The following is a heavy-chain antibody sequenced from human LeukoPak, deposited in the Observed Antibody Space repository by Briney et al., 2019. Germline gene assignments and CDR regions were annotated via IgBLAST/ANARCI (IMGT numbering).Heavy chain of an antibody. J-gene: IGHJ4*02. V-gene: IGHV3-23*01. CDR3: AKDGYDSSGYRTSFDY. D-gene: IGHD3-22*01. CDR2: ISGSGGST. Sequence: GGSLRLSCAASGFTFSSYAMSWVRQAPGKGLEWVSAISGSGGSTYYADSVKGRFTISRDNSKNTLYLQMNSLRAEDTAVYYCAKDGYDSSGYRTSFDYWGQRTLVTVSS. CDR1: GFTFSSYA.